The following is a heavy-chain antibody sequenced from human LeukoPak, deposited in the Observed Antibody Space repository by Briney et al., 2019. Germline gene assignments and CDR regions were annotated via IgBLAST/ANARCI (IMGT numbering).Heavy chain of an antibody. CDR2: IWYDGSNK. CDR3: AKEGAFGVVDREGLGY. CDR1: GFTFSSYG. D-gene: IGHD3-3*01. Sequence: GGSLRLSCAASGFTFSSYGMHWVRQAPGKGLEWVAVIWYDGSNKYYADSVKGRFTISRDNSKNTLYLQMNSLRAEDTAVYYCAKEGAFGVVDREGLGYWGQGTLVTVSS. V-gene: IGHV3-30*02. J-gene: IGHJ4*02.